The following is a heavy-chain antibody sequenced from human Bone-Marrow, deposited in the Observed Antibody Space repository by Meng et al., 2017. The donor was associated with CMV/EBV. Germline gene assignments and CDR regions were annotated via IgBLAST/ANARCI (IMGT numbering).Heavy chain of an antibody. CDR1: GFSFSDYW. Sequence: GGSLRLSCVVSGFSFSDYWMTWVRQAQGKGLEWAANINDAGTVKYYLDSLKGRFTVSRDNSRNSLYLVMDSQRVADTAVYYCARDINDSDGDDVSDAFDLWGRGTMVTVSS. D-gene: IGHD2-21*01. V-gene: IGHV3-7*01. J-gene: IGHJ3*01. CDR3: ARDINDSDGDDVSDAFDL. CDR2: INDAGTVK.